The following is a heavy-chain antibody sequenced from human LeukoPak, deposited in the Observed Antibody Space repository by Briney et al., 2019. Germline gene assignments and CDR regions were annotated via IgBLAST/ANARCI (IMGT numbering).Heavy chain of an antibody. CDR1: GFTFRSYS. D-gene: IGHD2-8*02. Sequence: GGSLRLSCAASGFTFRSYSMNWVRQAPAKGLEWVSYITSSSSTIYYSDSVKGRFTISRDNAKNSLYLQMNSRRDEDTAVYYCARSSTARAFDIWGQGTMVTVSS. CDR3: ARSSTARAFDI. J-gene: IGHJ3*02. V-gene: IGHV3-48*02. CDR2: ITSSSSTI.